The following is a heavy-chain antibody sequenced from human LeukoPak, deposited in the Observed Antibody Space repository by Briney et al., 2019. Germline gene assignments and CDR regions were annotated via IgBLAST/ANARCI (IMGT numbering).Heavy chain of an antibody. J-gene: IGHJ4*02. CDR3: ARSGSSWPKYFDY. CDR2: INPSGGST. CDR1: GYTFTGYY. Sequence: ASVKVSCKASGYTFTGYYMHWVRQAPGQGLEWMGIINPSGGSTSYAQKFQGGVTMTRDTSTSTVYMELSSLRSEDTAVYYCARSGSSWPKYFDYWGQGTLVTVSS. V-gene: IGHV1-46*01. D-gene: IGHD6-13*01.